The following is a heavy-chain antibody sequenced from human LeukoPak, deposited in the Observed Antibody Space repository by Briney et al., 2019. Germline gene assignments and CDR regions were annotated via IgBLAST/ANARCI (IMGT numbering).Heavy chain of an antibody. CDR1: GYTFTGYY. CDR3: ARVSRRVDVACFDY. Sequence: ASVKVSCKASGYTFTGYYMHWVRQAPGQGLEWMGWINPNSGGTNYAQKFQGRVTMTRDTSISTAYMELSRLRSDDTAVYYCARVSRRVDVACFDYWGQGTLVTVSS. V-gene: IGHV1-2*02. D-gene: IGHD2-21*01. J-gene: IGHJ4*02. CDR2: INPNSGGT.